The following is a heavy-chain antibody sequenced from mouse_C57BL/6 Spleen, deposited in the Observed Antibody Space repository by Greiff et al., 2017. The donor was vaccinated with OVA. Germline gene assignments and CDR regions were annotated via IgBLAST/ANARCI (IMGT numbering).Heavy chain of an antibody. J-gene: IGHJ4*01. CDR3: ARWGSSGGAMDY. CDR1: GYSFTDYN. Sequence: EVQLQQSGLELVKPGASVKISCKASGYSFTDYNMNWVKQRNGKSLEWIGVINPNYGTNSYNQKFKGKATLTVDQSSSTAYMQLNSLTSEDAAVYYCARWGSSGGAMDYWGQGTSVTVSS. CDR2: INPNYGTN. V-gene: IGHV1-39*01. D-gene: IGHD3-2*02.